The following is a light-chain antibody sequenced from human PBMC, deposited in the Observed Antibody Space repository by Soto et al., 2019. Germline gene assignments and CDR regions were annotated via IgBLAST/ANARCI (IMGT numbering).Light chain of an antibody. CDR3: QQYGRSPWT. Sequence: EIVMTQSPATLSVSPGDRAPLSCRASQSVSSRFLAWYQQKHGQPPSLLIYGASSRATGIPDRLSGSGSGTAFTLTISRLEPEDFAVYYCQQYGRSPWTFGQGTKVDI. CDR2: GAS. CDR1: QSVSSRF. J-gene: IGKJ1*01. V-gene: IGKV3-20*01.